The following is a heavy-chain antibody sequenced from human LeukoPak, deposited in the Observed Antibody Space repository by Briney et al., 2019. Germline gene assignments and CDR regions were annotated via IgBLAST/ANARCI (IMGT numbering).Heavy chain of an antibody. CDR2: IKQDGSEK. D-gene: IGHD6-6*01. V-gene: IGHV3-7*01. CDR1: GFTFSNYW. J-gene: IGHJ6*03. Sequence: GGSLRLSCAASGFTFSNYWMSWVRQAPGKGLEWVANIKQDGSEKYYVDSVKGRFTISRDNAKNSLYQQMNSLRAEDTAVYYCARDPIWSSSSDFFYYMDVWGKGTTVTVSS. CDR3: ARDPIWSSSSDFFYYMDV.